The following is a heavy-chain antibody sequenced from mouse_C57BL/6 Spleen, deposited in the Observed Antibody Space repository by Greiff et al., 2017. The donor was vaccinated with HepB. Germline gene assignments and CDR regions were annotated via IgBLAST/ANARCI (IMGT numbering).Heavy chain of an antibody. V-gene: IGHV1-50*01. CDR2: IDPSDSYT. CDR3: ARNGTYGSSSVEGY. Sequence: QVQLQQPGAELVKPGASVKLSCKASGYTFTSYWMQWVKQRPGQGLEWIGEIDPSDSYTNYNQKFKGKATLTVDTSSSTAYMQLSSLTSEDSAVYYCARNGTYGSSSVEGYWGQGTTLTVSS. CDR1: GYTFTSYW. D-gene: IGHD1-1*01. J-gene: IGHJ2*01.